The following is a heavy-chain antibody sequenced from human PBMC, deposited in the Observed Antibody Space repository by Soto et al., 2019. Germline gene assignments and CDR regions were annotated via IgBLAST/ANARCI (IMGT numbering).Heavy chain of an antibody. V-gene: IGHV1-69*13. D-gene: IGHD5-12*01. CDR1: GGTFSSYA. J-gene: IGHJ6*02. CDR3: ARGHSDIVATTIYYYYGMDV. Sequence: ASVKVSCKASGGTFSSYAISWVRQAPGQRLEWMEGIIPIFGTANYAQKFQGRVTITADESTSTAYMELSSLRSEDTAVYYCARGHSDIVATTIYYYYGMDVWGQGTTVTVSS. CDR2: IIPIFGTA.